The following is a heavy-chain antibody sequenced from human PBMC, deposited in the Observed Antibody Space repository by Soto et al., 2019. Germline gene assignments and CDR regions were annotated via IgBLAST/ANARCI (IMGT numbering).Heavy chain of an antibody. Sequence: SDTLSLTCAVSGGSIGGAGYSWSWIWQPPGGGLEWIGYIYHSGTILYNPSLNTRLTIFLDMSNNKFSLTLNSVTAADAAVYCCARARFYSSSGNYNSLMIGPRGRGTEVT. D-gene: IGHD3-10*01. CDR2: IYHSGTI. CDR3: ARARFYSSSGNYNSLMIGP. J-gene: IGHJ5*02. CDR1: GGSIGGAGYS. V-gene: IGHV4-30-2*01.